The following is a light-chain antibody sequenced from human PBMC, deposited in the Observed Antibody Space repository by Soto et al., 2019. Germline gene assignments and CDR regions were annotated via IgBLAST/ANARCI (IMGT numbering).Light chain of an antibody. CDR2: GAS. Sequence: EIVLTQSPGTLSLSPGERATLSCRASQSVSSTYLAWYQQKPGQAPRLLIYGASSRATGVPDRCSGSGSGTDFALTISRLEAEDFAAYYCQLYDTSRYTFGRGTKLEIK. CDR3: QLYDTSRYT. V-gene: IGKV3-20*01. CDR1: QSVSSTY. J-gene: IGKJ2*01.